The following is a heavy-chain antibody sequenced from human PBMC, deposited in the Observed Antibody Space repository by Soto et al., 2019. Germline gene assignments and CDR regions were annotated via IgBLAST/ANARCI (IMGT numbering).Heavy chain of an antibody. CDR3: ARVYNWNKVANYYYMDV. Sequence: QVQLQESGPGLVKPSGTLSLTCAVSSCSISSSNWWSWVRQPPGKGLEWIGEIYHSGSTNYNPSLKSRVTISVDKSKNQFSLKLSSVTAADTAVYYCARVYNWNKVANYYYMDVWGKGTTVTVSS. CDR1: SCSISSSNW. D-gene: IGHD1-20*01. J-gene: IGHJ6*03. V-gene: IGHV4-4*02. CDR2: IYHSGST.